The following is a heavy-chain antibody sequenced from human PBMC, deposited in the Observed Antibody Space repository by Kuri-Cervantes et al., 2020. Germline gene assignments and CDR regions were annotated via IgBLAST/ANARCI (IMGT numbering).Heavy chain of an antibody. V-gene: IGHV4-34*01. CDR2: INHSGST. Sequence: GSLRLSCAVYGGSFSGYYWSWIRQPPGKGLEWIGEINHSGSTNYNPSLKSRVTISVDTSKNQFSLKLSSVTAADTAVYYCAREACDSSSWYQCYYYGMDVWGQGTTVTVSS. CDR3: AREACDSSSWYQCYYYGMDV. CDR1: GGSFSGYY. J-gene: IGHJ6*02. D-gene: IGHD6-13*01.